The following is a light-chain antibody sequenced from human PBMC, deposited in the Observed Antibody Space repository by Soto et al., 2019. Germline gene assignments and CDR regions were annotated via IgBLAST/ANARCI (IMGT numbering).Light chain of an antibody. CDR1: QSVNSN. CDR3: QQYNNWPPAWT. J-gene: IGKJ1*01. CDR2: GAS. Sequence: EIVMTQSPGTLSLSPGERVTLSCRASQSVNSNYLAWYQQKPGQAPRLLIYGASTRATGIPARFSGSGSGTEFTLTISSLQSEDFAVYYCQQYNNWPPAWTFGQGTKV. V-gene: IGKV3-15*01.